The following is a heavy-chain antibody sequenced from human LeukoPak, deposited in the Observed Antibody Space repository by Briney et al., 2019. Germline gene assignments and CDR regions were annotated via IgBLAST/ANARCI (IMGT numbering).Heavy chain of an antibody. Sequence: ASVKVSCKGSGGTFSSYAISWVRQAPGQGLEWMGGIIPIFGTANYAQKFQGRVTITADESTSTAYMELSSLRSEDTAVYYCARFPDIVVVPAAIGFDYWGQGTLVTVSS. CDR2: IIPIFGTA. D-gene: IGHD2-2*02. J-gene: IGHJ4*02. CDR1: GGTFSSYA. CDR3: ARFPDIVVVPAAIGFDY. V-gene: IGHV1-69*13.